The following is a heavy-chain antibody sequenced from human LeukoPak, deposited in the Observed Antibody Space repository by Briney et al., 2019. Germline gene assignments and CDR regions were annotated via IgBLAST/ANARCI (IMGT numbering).Heavy chain of an antibody. CDR1: GFTFSSYS. V-gene: IGHV3-21*01. CDR2: ISSSSSYI. J-gene: IGHJ4*02. Sequence: PGGSLRLSCAASGFTFSSYSMNWVRQAPGKGLEWVSSISSSSSYIYYADSVKGRFTISRDNAKNSLYLQMNSLRAEDTAVYYCARGARGYYDSSGYYLDYWGQGILVTVSS. CDR3: ARGARGYYDSSGYYLDY. D-gene: IGHD3-22*01.